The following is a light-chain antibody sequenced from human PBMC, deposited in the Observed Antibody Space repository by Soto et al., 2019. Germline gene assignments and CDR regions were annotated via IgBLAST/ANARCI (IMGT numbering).Light chain of an antibody. CDR1: QSISSY. CDR3: QQSYSTPLT. V-gene: IGKV1-39*01. J-gene: IGKJ4*01. CDR2: AAS. Sequence: DMQMTQSPSSLSASVGDRVTITSRASQSISSYLNWYQQKPGKAPKLLIYAASSLQSGVPSRFSGSGSGRDFTLTISSLQPEDFATYYCQQSYSTPLTFGGGTKVEIK.